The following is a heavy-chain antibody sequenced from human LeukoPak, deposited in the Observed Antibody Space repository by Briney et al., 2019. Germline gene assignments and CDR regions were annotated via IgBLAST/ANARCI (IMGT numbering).Heavy chain of an antibody. CDR3: AKDHRPDDYGDYVDAFDI. CDR2: IRYDGSNK. Sequence: GGSLRLSCAASGFTFSSYGMHWVRQAPGKGLEWVAFIRYDGSNKYYADSVKGRFTISRDNSKNTLYLQMNSLRAEGTAVYYCAKDHRPDDYGDYVDAFDIWGQGTMVTVSS. V-gene: IGHV3-30*02. D-gene: IGHD4-17*01. CDR1: GFTFSSYG. J-gene: IGHJ3*02.